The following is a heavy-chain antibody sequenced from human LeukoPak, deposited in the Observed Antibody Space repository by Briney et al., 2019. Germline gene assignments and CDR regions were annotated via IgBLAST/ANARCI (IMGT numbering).Heavy chain of an antibody. CDR3: AKESYCSSTSCYIHYYYYYGMDV. Sequence: PGGSLRLSCAASGITVSDNFMTWVRQAPGKGLEWVSVIYPSGGTYYADSVKGRFTISRDNSKNTLYLQMNSLRAEDTAVYYCAKESYCSSTSCYIHYYYYYGMDVWGQGTTVTVSS. CDR1: GITVSDNF. D-gene: IGHD2-2*02. CDR2: IYPSGGT. J-gene: IGHJ6*02. V-gene: IGHV3-66*03.